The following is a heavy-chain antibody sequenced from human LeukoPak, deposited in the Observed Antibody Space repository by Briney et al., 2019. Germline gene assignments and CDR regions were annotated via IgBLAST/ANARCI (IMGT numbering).Heavy chain of an antibody. Sequence: GGSLRLSCAASGFTFSNYWMSWVRQAPGKGLEWVAVIWYDGSNKYYADSVKGRFTISRDNSKNTLYLQMNSLRAEDTAVYYCARFFEPASSGPWFDPWGQGTLVTVSS. V-gene: IGHV3-33*08. CDR1: GFTFSNYW. CDR3: ARFFEPASSGPWFDP. J-gene: IGHJ5*02. CDR2: IWYDGSNK. D-gene: IGHD6-25*01.